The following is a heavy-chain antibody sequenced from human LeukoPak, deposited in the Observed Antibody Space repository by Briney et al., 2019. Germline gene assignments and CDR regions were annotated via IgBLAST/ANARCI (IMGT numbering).Heavy chain of an antibody. CDR1: GFTFSGSA. Sequence: GGSLRLSCAASGFTFSGSAIHWGRQSSGKGLEWVGQIDKKDKGYATATAYAASVKGRFTISRDDSINTAYLQMKSLKTEDTALYYCTRDSGTYNWFDPWGQGPMGTVSS. CDR2: IDKKDKGYATAT. V-gene: IGHV3-73*01. J-gene: IGHJ5*02. D-gene: IGHD1-26*01. CDR3: TRDSGTYNWFDP.